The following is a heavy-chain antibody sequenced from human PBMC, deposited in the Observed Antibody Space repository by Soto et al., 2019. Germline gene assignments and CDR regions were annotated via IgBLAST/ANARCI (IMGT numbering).Heavy chain of an antibody. CDR2: IYHGGST. V-gene: IGHV4-4*02. J-gene: IGHJ4*02. Sequence: QVQLQESGPGLVKPSGTLSLTCTVSGGYISSSNWWNWVRKPPGKGLEWIGEIYHGGSTNYNPSLKSRVTIAVDKSKNQFSLKLTSVTAADTAVNFCASSYFGADYWGQGALVTVSS. CDR1: GGYISSSNW. CDR3: ASSYFGADY. D-gene: IGHD3-10*01.